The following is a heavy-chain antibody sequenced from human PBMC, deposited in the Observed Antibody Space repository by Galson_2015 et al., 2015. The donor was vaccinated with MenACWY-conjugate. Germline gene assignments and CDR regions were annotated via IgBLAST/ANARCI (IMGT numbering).Heavy chain of an antibody. CDR3: AQGAGSRWFDP. Sequence: SLRLSCAASGITFSSYAMSWVRQAPGKGLEWVSSISPTGGTTYYADSVKGRFTISRDNSKNTLYLQMNSLRAGDTAVYYCAQGAGSRWFDPWGQGTLVIVSP. D-gene: IGHD3-10*01. V-gene: IGHV3-23*01. J-gene: IGHJ5*02. CDR1: GITFSSYA. CDR2: ISPTGGTT.